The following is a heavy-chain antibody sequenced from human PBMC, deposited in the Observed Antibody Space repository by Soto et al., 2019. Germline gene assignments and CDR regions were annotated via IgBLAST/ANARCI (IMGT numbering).Heavy chain of an antibody. CDR1: GFSFGSYA. V-gene: IGHV3-48*02. Sequence: EVQLVESGGGLVQPGGSLRLSCAASGFSFGSYAMKWVRQAPGKGLEWVSHINSGSNVIYYADSVEGRFTISRDNAKNSVYLQMNSLKDEDTAIYYCAKDGGRSGNLDYWGQGTLVTVSS. CDR2: INSGSNVI. CDR3: AKDGGRSGNLDY. J-gene: IGHJ4*02. D-gene: IGHD3-16*01.